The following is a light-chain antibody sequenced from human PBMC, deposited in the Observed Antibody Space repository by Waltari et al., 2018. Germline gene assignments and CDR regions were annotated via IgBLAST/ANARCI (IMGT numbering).Light chain of an antibody. Sequence: QSVLTQPPSASGAPGQEVSISCSGGSTTITNYVFWYQQFPGTAPKLIAYKDYERPSGVPDRFSASKSGTSASLAISGLRADDEADYYCATWDDSLNGWVFGGGTKLTVL. CDR3: ATWDDSLNGWV. V-gene: IGLV1-47*01. CDR1: STTITNY. CDR2: KDY. J-gene: IGLJ3*02.